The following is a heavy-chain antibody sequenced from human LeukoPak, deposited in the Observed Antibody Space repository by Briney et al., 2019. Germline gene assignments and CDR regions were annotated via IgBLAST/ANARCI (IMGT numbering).Heavy chain of an antibody. V-gene: IGHV1-2*02. J-gene: IGHJ4*02. CDR1: GYTFTSYA. D-gene: IGHD3-10*01. CDR3: ARSAYYYGSGSPDY. CDR2: INPNSGGT. Sequence: ASVKVSCKASGYTFTSYAMNWVRQAPGQGLEWMGWINPNSGGTNYAQKFQGRVTMTRDTSISTAYMELSRLRSDDTAVYYCARSAYYYGSGSPDYWGQGTLVTASS.